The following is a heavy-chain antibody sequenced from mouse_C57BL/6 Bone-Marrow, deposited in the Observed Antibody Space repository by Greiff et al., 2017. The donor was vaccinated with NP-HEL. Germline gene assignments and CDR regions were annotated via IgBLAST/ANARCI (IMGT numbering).Heavy chain of an antibody. CDR2: IYPGDGDT. J-gene: IGHJ3*01. CDR1: GYAFSSSW. D-gene: IGHD1-1*01. Sequence: QVQLQQSGPELVKPGASVKISCKASGYAFSSSWMNWVKQRPGKGLEWIGRIYPGDGDTNYNGKFKGKATLTADKSSSTAYMQLSSLTSEDSAVYFCARGRDYGSWFAYWGQGTLVTVSA. V-gene: IGHV1-82*01. CDR3: ARGRDYGSWFAY.